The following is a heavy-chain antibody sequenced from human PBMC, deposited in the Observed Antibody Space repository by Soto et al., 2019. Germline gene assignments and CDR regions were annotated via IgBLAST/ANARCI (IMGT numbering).Heavy chain of an antibody. Sequence: QVQLVQSVPEVKKPGALVKVSCKASGDISPRYGISWVRQARGQGLEWLGWINSHNGVTNYAQSLQGRVTLTTDSSTSTAYMEVRSLRFDDTAVYYCVGDHGNYVTFDQWGQGTLVSVSS. CDR2: INSHNGVT. V-gene: IGHV1-18*01. J-gene: IGHJ4*02. CDR3: VGDHGNYVTFDQ. CDR1: GDISPRYG. D-gene: IGHD1-7*01.